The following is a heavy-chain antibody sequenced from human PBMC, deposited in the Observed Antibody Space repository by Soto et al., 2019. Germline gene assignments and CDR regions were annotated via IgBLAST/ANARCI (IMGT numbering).Heavy chain of an antibody. V-gene: IGHV1-8*01. CDR1: GYTFTSYD. CDR2: MNPNSGNT. CDR3: ASGPDFWSGYYKDY. D-gene: IGHD3-3*01. Sequence: QVQLVQSGAEVKKPGAPVKVSCKASGYTFTSYDINWVRQATGQGLEWMGWMNPNSGNTGYAQKFQGRVTMTRNTSISTAYMELSSLRSEDTAVYYCASGPDFWSGYYKDYWGQGTLVTVSS. J-gene: IGHJ4*02.